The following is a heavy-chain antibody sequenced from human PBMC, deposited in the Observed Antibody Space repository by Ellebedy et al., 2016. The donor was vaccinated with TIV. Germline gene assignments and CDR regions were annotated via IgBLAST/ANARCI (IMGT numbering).Heavy chain of an antibody. CDR2: IKQDGSEE. D-gene: IGHD2-15*01. CDR3: ARQHVVSAPRGWFDP. CDR1: GFTFSSYW. V-gene: IGHV3-7*01. Sequence: GESLKISCAASGFTFSSYWMSWVRQAPGKGLEWVASIKQDGSEEYYADSVKGRFTISRDNAKNSLYLQMNSLRAEDTAVYYWARQHVVSAPRGWFDPWGQGTLVTVSS. J-gene: IGHJ5*02.